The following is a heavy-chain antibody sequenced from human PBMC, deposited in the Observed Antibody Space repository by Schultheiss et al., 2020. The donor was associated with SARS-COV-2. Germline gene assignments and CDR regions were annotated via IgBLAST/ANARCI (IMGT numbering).Heavy chain of an antibody. CDR3: ARGGRYDSSGCIDY. CDR1: GFTFSSYA. V-gene: IGHV3-23*01. D-gene: IGHD3-22*01. J-gene: IGHJ4*02. Sequence: GGSLRLSCAASGFTFSSYAMSWVRQAPGKGLEWVSGINSDGSSTSYADSVKGRFTISRDNSKNTLYLQMNSLRAEDTAVYYCARGGRYDSSGCIDYWGQGTLVTVSS. CDR2: INSDGSST.